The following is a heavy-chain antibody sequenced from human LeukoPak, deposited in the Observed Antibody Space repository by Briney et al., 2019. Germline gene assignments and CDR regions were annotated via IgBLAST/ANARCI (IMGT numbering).Heavy chain of an antibody. CDR3: ARVGNYYYMDV. V-gene: IGHV4-59*11. J-gene: IGHJ6*03. D-gene: IGHD3-10*01. CDR1: GGSISSHY. Sequence: SSQTLSLTCTVSGGSISSHYWSWIRQPPGKGLEWIGYIYYSGSTNYNPSLKSRVTISVDTSKDQFSLKLSSVTAADTAVYYCARVGNYYYMDVWGKGTTVTVSS. CDR2: IYYSGST.